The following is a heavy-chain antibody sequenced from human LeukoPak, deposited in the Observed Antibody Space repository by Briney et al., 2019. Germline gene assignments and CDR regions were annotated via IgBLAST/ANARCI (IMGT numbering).Heavy chain of an antibody. V-gene: IGHV3-74*01. CDR2: INPAGSVT. Sequence: GGSLRLSCSASGFTISSYWMHWVRQAPGKGLVWVSRINPAGSVTNHADSVRGRFTISRDTATNTLYLEMNSLRAEDRAVCYCSRDFVGAEDYWGQGTLVTVSS. CDR1: GFTISSYW. D-gene: IGHD3-16*01. CDR3: SRDFVGAEDY. J-gene: IGHJ4*02.